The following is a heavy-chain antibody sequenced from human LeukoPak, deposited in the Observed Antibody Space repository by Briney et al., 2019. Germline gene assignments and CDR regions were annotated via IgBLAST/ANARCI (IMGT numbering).Heavy chain of an antibody. Sequence: SETLSLTCAVYGGSFSGYYWSWIPKPQGKGLEGIGEINHSGSTNYNPSLKSRVTISVDTSKNQFSLKLSSVTAADTAVYYCARGCRTTVTTKKVWFDPWGQGTLVTVSS. J-gene: IGHJ5*02. V-gene: IGHV4-34*01. CDR1: GGSFSGYY. D-gene: IGHD4-17*01. CDR3: ARGCRTTVTTKKVWFDP. CDR2: INHSGST.